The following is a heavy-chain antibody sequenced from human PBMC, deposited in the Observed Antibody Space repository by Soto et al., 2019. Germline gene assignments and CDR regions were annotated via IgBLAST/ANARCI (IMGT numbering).Heavy chain of an antibody. J-gene: IGHJ4*02. Sequence: SLRLSCSASGFTFSSYAMHWVRQAPGKGLEWVAVISYDGSNKYYADSVKGRFTISRDNSKNTLYLQMNSLRAEDTAVYYCARDLTGTIDYWGQGTLVTAPQ. D-gene: IGHD1-7*01. CDR3: ARDLTGTIDY. CDR2: ISYDGSNK. V-gene: IGHV3-30-3*01. CDR1: GFTFSSYA.